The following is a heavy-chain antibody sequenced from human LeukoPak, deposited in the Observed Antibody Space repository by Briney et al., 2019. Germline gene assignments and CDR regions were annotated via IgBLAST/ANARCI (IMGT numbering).Heavy chain of an antibody. V-gene: IGHV5-10-1*01. D-gene: IGHD6-19*01. CDR3: AGAGIAVAGNAEYFQH. Sequence: KPEESLKISCKGSGYSFTSYWITWVRQMPGKGLEWMGRINPSDSYTNYSPSFQGHGTISADKSISTAYLQWSSLKASDTAMYYCAGAGIAVAGNAEYFQHWGQGTLVTVSS. J-gene: IGHJ1*01. CDR1: GYSFTSYW. CDR2: INPSDSYT.